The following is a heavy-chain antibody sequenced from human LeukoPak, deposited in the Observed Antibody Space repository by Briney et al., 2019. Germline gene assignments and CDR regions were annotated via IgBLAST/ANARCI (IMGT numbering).Heavy chain of an antibody. CDR1: GGTFSSYA. D-gene: IGHD5-18*01. V-gene: IGHV1-69*04. CDR3: ARGRVDTEFDY. Sequence: ASVKVSCKASGGTFSSYAISWVRQAPGQGLEWMGRIIPILGIANYAQKFQGRVTITADKSTSTAYMELSSLRSEDTAVYYCARGRVDTEFDYWGQGTLVTVSS. J-gene: IGHJ4*02. CDR2: IIPILGIA.